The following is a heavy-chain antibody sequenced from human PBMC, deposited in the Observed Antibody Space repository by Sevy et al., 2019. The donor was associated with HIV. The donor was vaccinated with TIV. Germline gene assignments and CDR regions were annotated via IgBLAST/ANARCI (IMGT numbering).Heavy chain of an antibody. CDR1: GYTFTGCY. CDR3: VRDDRDGYFEY. J-gene: IGHJ4*02. Sequence: ASVKVSCKASGYTFTGCYMHWMRQAPGQGLEWMGWINPDSGGPTYAPKFQGRVTLTRDTSISTAYMDLSRLKPDDTAVYYCVRDDRDGYFEYWGQGTLVTVSS. V-gene: IGHV1-2*02. CDR2: INPDSGGP.